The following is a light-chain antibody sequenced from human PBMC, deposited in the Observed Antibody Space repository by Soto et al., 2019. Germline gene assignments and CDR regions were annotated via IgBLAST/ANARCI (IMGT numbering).Light chain of an antibody. J-gene: IGKJ1*01. Sequence: EIVLTQSPGTLSLSPGERATLSCRASQSVSSSYLAWYQQKPGQAPRLLIYGASSRATGIPDRFSSSESGTDFTLTISRLEPEDFAVYYCQQYGSSPWTFGQGTKVDIK. CDR1: QSVSSSY. CDR3: QQYGSSPWT. CDR2: GAS. V-gene: IGKV3-20*01.